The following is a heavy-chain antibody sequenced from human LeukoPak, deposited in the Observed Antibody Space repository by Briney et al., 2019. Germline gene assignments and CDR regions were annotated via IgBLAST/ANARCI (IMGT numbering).Heavy chain of an antibody. D-gene: IGHD3-16*02. CDR3: AKDSLDYVWGSYRYMFYFDY. J-gene: IGHJ4*02. V-gene: IGHV3-30*02. CDR2: IRYDGSNK. CDR1: GFTFSSHG. Sequence: GGSLRLSCVASGFTFSSHGMPWVRQAPGEGLEWVAFIRYDGSNKYYADSVKGRFTISRDNSKNTLYLQMNSLRAEDTAVYYCAKDSLDYVWGSYRYMFYFDYWGQGTLVTVSS.